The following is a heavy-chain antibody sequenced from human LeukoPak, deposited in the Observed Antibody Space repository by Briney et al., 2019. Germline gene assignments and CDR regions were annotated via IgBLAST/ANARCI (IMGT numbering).Heavy chain of an antibody. CDR2: ISAYNGNT. CDR1: GYTFTSYG. V-gene: IGHV1-18*01. J-gene: IGHJ4*02. Sequence: ASVKVSCKASGYTFTSYGISWVRQAPGQGLEWMGWISAYNGNTNYAQKLQGRVTMTTDTSTSTAYMELRSLRSDDTAVYYCARVPMGYYYGSSGYPYYFDYWGQGTLVTVSS. D-gene: IGHD3-22*01. CDR3: ARVPMGYYYGSSGYPYYFDY.